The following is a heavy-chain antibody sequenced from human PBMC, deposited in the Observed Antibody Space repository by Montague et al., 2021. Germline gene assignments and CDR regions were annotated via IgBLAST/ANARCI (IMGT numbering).Heavy chain of an antibody. Sequence: SETLSLTCTVSGGAISSFYWNWIRHTPGKGLEWIGEIYYSGNTKYDPSLKSRVTMSVDTSKNQFSLRLSSVTVADTAVYYCAREWGAFDSWGQGTLVTVSS. CDR3: AREWGAFDS. D-gene: IGHD3-16*01. CDR1: GGAISSFY. V-gene: IGHV4-59*01. CDR2: IYYSGNT. J-gene: IGHJ4*02.